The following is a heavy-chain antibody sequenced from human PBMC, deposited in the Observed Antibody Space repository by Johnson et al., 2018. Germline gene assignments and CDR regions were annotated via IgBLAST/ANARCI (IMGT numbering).Heavy chain of an antibody. Sequence: QVQLVQSGAEVKKPGSSLKVTCTASGGTFNNYAISWVRQAPGQGLEWMGGIISIFDKTDYAQKFQGRVTITADASTNTDYMELSSLRAEDTAVYYCAKLDSGMIVVLLNAFDVWGQGTMVTVSS. V-gene: IGHV1-69*12. D-gene: IGHD3-22*01. CDR2: IISIFDKT. CDR1: GGTFNNYA. CDR3: AKLDSGMIVVLLNAFDV. J-gene: IGHJ3*01.